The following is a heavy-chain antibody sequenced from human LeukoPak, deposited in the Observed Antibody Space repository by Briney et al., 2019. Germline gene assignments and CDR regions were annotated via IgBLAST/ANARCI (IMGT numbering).Heavy chain of an antibody. CDR1: GYTFTSYY. CDR2: INPSGGST. Sequence: GASVKVSCKASGYTFTSYYMHWVRQAPGQGLEWMGIINPSGGSTSYAQKFQGRVTMHRHPHTSTVYMELSSLRSEDTAVYYCARLSSGYSYYFDYWGQGTLVTVSS. D-gene: IGHD5-12*01. J-gene: IGHJ4*02. V-gene: IGHV1-46*01. CDR3: ARLSSGYSYYFDY.